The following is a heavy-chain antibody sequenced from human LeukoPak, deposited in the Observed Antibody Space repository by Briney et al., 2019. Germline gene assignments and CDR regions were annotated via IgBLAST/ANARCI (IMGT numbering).Heavy chain of an antibody. J-gene: IGHJ4*02. CDR2: IRYDGSNK. CDR3: ARDPSLDSNYGVYADF. Sequence: PGGSLRLSCAASGFTFSSYGMHWVRQAPGKGLEWVAFIRYDGSNKYYADSVKGRFTISRDNVRNSLYLRMNNLRVEDTAVYYCARDPSLDSNYGVYADFWGRGTLVTVSS. CDR1: GFTFSSYG. D-gene: IGHD4-17*01. V-gene: IGHV3-30*02.